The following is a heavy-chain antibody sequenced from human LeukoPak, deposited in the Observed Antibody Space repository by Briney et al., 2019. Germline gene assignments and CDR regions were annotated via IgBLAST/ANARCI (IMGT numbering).Heavy chain of an antibody. CDR2: ISGSGGST. Sequence: GGSLRLSCAASGFTFSSYAMSWVRQAPGEGLEWVSAISGSGGSTYYADSVKGRFTISRDNSKNTLYLQMNSLRAEDTAVYYCAGTRGYYYYGMDVWGQGTTVTVSS. CDR1: GFTFSSYA. D-gene: IGHD1-1*01. J-gene: IGHJ6*02. V-gene: IGHV3-23*01. CDR3: AGTRGYYYYGMDV.